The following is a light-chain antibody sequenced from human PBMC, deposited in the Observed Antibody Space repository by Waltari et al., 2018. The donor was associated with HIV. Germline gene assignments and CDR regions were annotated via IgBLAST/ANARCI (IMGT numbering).Light chain of an antibody. Sequence: QFALTQPASVSGSPGQSITISCTGTSSDVGGYNYVFWYQQHPGKAPKLMIYEVTNRPSGVSNRFSGSKSGNTASLTISGLQAEDEADYYCSSYTSSSTQVFGTGTKVTVL. V-gene: IGLV2-14*01. CDR2: EVT. J-gene: IGLJ1*01. CDR1: SSDVGGYNY. CDR3: SSYTSSSTQV.